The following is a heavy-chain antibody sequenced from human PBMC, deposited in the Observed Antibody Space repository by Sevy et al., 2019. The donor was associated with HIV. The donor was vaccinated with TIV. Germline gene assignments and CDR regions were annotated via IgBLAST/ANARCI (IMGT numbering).Heavy chain of an antibody. V-gene: IGHV3-30*18. CDR2: ISYDGSNK. D-gene: IGHD2-2*01. Sequence: GGSLRLSCAASGFTFSSYGMRWVRQAPGKGLEWVAVISYDGSNKYYADSVKGRFTISRDNSKNTLYLQMNSLRAEDTAVYYCAKDRGVVVPAAQRGGMDVWGQGTTVTVSS. CDR3: AKDRGVVVPAAQRGGMDV. J-gene: IGHJ6*02. CDR1: GFTFSSYG.